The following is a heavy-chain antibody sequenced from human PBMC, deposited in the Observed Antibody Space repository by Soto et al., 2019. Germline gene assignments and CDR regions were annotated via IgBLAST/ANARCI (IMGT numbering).Heavy chain of an antibody. Sequence: QVQLQQWGAGLLKPSETLSLTCAVYGGSFSGYYWSWIRQPPGKGLEWLGEINHSGSTNYNPSLKRRVTISVDTSKNQFSLKLSSVTAADTAVYYCARGRLSIAARPTKYYYYYGMDVWGQGTTVTVSS. V-gene: IGHV4-34*01. J-gene: IGHJ6*02. CDR1: GGSFSGYY. CDR3: ARGRLSIAARPTKYYYYYGMDV. D-gene: IGHD6-6*01. CDR2: INHSGST.